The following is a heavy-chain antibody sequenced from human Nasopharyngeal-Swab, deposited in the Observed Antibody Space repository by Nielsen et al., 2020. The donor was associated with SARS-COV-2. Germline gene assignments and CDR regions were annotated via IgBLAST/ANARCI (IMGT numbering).Heavy chain of an antibody. V-gene: IGHV1-46*01. Sequence: ASVKVSCKASGYTFTSYYMHWVRQAPGQGLEWMGLINPSGGSTIYAQKFQGRVTMTEDTSTDTAYMELSSLRSEDTAVYYCATGAAVAGTPISYYYYYGMDVWGQGTTVTVSS. D-gene: IGHD6-19*01. CDR2: INPSGGST. J-gene: IGHJ6*02. CDR3: ATGAAVAGTPISYYYYYGMDV. CDR1: GYTFTSYY.